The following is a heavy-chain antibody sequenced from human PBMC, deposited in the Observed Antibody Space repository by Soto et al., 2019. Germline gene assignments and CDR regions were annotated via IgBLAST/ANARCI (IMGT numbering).Heavy chain of an antibody. V-gene: IGHV1-69*01. CDR1: GGTFSSYA. CDR2: IIPIFGTA. J-gene: IGHJ3*02. Sequence: QVQLVQSGAEVKKPGSSVKVSCKASGGTFSSYAISWVRQAPGQGLEWMGGIIPIFGTANYAQKFQGRVTITTEESQRKTYMELSSLRSEATAVYYCARVNGGLRIFEADFDIWGTGTIVTVSS. CDR3: ARVNGGLRIFEADFDI. D-gene: IGHD2-15*01.